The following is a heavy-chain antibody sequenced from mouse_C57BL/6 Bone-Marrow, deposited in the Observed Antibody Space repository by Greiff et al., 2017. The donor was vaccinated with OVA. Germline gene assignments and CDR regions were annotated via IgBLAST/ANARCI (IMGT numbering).Heavy chain of an antibody. D-gene: IGHD2-4*01. Sequence: VQLQQPGAELVMPGASVKLSCKASGYTFTSYWMHWVKQRPGQGLEWIGEIDPSDSYTNYNQKFKGKSTLTVDKSSSTAYMQLSSLTSEDSAVYYCATYDYFYWYFDVWGTGTTVTVSS. CDR2: IDPSDSYT. CDR1: GYTFTSYW. CDR3: ATYDYFYWYFDV. J-gene: IGHJ1*03. V-gene: IGHV1-69*01.